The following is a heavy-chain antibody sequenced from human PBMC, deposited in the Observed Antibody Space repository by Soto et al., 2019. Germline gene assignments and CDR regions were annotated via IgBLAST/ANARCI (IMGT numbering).Heavy chain of an antibody. CDR2: VYYGGGT. CDR3: ARSPYSSSWYVAPFDS. V-gene: IGHV4-59*08. Sequence: SETLSLTCTISDGSISSYYWSWIRQPPGKALEWIGYVYYGGGTNYNPALKSRVTISVDTSKNQFSLRLSSVTAADTAVYHCARSPYSSSWYVAPFDSWGQGTLVTVSS. J-gene: IGHJ4*02. D-gene: IGHD6-13*01. CDR1: DGSISSYY.